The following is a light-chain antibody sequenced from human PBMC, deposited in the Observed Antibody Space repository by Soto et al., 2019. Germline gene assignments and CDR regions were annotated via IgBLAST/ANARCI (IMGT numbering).Light chain of an antibody. J-gene: IGLJ2*01. V-gene: IGLV4-69*01. CDR1: SGHSSYV. CDR3: QTWGTGPV. CDR2: LNSDGSH. Sequence: QAVLTQSPSASASLGASVKLTCTLSSGHSSYVIAWHQQQPEKGPRYLMKLNSDGSHSKGDGIPDRFSGSSSGAERYLTISSLQSEDEADYYCQTWGTGPVFGGGTKLTVL.